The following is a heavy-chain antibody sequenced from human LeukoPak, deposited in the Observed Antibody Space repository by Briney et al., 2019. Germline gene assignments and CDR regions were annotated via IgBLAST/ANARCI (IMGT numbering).Heavy chain of an antibody. D-gene: IGHD1-26*01. Sequence: GALRLSCAASGFTFRLYAMTWVRQAPGKGLEGVSAISGNADTTYYADSVKGRFTISRDNSKNTLFLQMNNLRAEDTAVYYCAKGGWELLTFDCWGQGTLVTVSS. CDR2: ISGNADTT. J-gene: IGHJ4*02. CDR1: GFTFRLYA. CDR3: AKGGWELLTFDC. V-gene: IGHV3-23*01.